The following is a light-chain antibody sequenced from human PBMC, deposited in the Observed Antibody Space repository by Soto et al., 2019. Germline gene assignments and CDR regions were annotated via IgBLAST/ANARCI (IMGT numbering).Light chain of an antibody. J-gene: IGLJ2*01. V-gene: IGLV2-14*01. CDR3: SSYTSSSTLV. CDR2: DVS. Sequence: QSALTQPASVSGSPGQSVTISCTGTSSDVGDYNYVSWYQQHPGKAPKLMIYDVSNRPSGVSNRCSGAKSGNTASLAVSGLQAEDEADYYCSSYTSSSTLVFGGGTKLTVL. CDR1: SSDVGDYNY.